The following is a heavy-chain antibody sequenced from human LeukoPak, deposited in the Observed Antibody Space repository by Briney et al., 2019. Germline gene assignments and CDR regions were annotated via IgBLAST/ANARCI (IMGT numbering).Heavy chain of an antibody. CDR3: ANLLVDSIAATLGGRFGAFDI. J-gene: IGHJ3*02. CDR1: GFTFSSYG. CDR2: ISYDGSNK. D-gene: IGHD6-13*01. V-gene: IGHV3-30*18. Sequence: GGSLRLSCAASGFTFSSYGMHWVRQAPGKGLEWVAVISYDGSNKYYADSVKGRFTISRDNSKNTLYLQMNSLRAEDTAVYYCANLLVDSIAATLGGRFGAFDIWGQGTMVTVSS.